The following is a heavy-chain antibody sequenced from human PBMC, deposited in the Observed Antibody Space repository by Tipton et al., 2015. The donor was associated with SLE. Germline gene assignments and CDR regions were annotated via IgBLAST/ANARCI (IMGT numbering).Heavy chain of an antibody. CDR3: AAAGSKRGSSRQGWVTQREVYWYFDL. D-gene: IGHD2-21*02. CDR2: IYHSGST. CDR1: GGYISSSSYY. V-gene: IGHV4-39*07. J-gene: IGHJ2*01. Sequence: TLSLSCTVSGGYISSSSYYWGWIRQPPGKGLEWIGSIYHSGSTYYNPSLKSRVTISVDTSKNQFSLKLSSVTAADTAVYYCAAAGSKRGSSRQGWVTQREVYWYFDLWGRGTLVTVSS.